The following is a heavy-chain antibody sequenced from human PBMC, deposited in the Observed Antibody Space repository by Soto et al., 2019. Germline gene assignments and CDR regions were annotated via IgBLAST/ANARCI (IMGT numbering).Heavy chain of an antibody. Sequence: GALRLPGSASGFTCSSYEMNWVRQAPGKGLEWVSYISSSGSTIYYADSVKGRFTISRDNAKNSLYLQMNSLRAEDTAVYYCARYTAIVSPLDYWGQGTLVTVYS. CDR1: GFTCSSYE. CDR2: ISSSGSTI. CDR3: ARYTAIVSPLDY. D-gene: IGHD5-18*01. V-gene: IGHV3-48*03. J-gene: IGHJ4*02.